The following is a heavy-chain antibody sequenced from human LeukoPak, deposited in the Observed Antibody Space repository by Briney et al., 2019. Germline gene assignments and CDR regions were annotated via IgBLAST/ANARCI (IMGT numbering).Heavy chain of an antibody. CDR3: ARGGPGGSSSWYFGEAYNYYYYYYMDV. CDR2: IYYSGST. V-gene: IGHV4-59*01. Sequence: PSETLSLTCTVSGGSISSYYWSWIRQPPGKGLEWIGYIYYSGSTNYNPSLKSRVTISVDTSKNQFSLKLSSVTAADTAVYYCARGGPGGSSSWYFGEAYNYYYYYYMDVWGKGTTVTVSS. CDR1: GGSISSYY. D-gene: IGHD6-13*01. J-gene: IGHJ6*03.